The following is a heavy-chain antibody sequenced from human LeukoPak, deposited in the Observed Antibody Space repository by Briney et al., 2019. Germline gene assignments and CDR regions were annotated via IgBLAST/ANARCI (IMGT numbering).Heavy chain of an antibody. CDR3: ASPTVVTPSDAFDI. Sequence: PGGSLRLSCAASGFTVSSNYMSWVRQAPGKGLEWVSVIYSGGSTYYADSVRGRFTISRDNSKNTLYLQMNSLRAEDTAVYYCASPTVVTPSDAFDIWGQGTMVTVSS. CDR2: IYSGGST. V-gene: IGHV3-53*01. CDR1: GFTVSSNY. J-gene: IGHJ3*02. D-gene: IGHD4-23*01.